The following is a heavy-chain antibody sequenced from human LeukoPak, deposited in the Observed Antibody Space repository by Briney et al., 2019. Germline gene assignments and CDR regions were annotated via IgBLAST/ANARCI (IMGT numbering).Heavy chain of an antibody. D-gene: IGHD2-2*01. V-gene: IGHV4-61*02. CDR2: IYTSGST. CDR3: ARDLVVPAALGYYYYYMDV. J-gene: IGHJ6*03. CDR1: GGSISSGSYY. Sequence: SQTLSLTCTVSGGSISSGSYYWSWIRQPAGKGLEWIGRIYTSGSTNYNPSLKSRVTISVDTSKNQFSLKLSSVTAADTAVYYCARDLVVPAALGYYYYYMDVWGKGTTVTVSS.